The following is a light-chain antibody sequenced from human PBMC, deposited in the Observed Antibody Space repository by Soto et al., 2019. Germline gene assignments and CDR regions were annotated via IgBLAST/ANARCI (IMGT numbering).Light chain of an antibody. CDR1: QSFSSY. CDR2: DAS. V-gene: IGKV3-11*01. Sequence: EIVLTQSPATLSLSPGERATLSCRASQSFSSYLAWYQQKPGQAPRLLIYDASKRATGLPARFSGRGSGTDFTLTFSSLEPEDFAVYYCQQRSNWPPVITFGQGTRLEIK. CDR3: QQRSNWPPVIT. J-gene: IGKJ5*01.